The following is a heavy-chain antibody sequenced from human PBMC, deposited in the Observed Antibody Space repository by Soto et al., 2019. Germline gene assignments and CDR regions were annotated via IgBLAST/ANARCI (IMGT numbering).Heavy chain of an antibody. CDR2: INPSGDST. Sequence: QGQLIQAGAEVKKPGASVNISCKASGYTFTNYSLHWVRQAPGQGLEWMGFINPSGDSTNHAQKFQGRVHMTRDTSTNTVYMELSSLRSEDTAVYYCARGPPNFYYMDLWGKGTTVTVSS. V-gene: IGHV1-46*03. CDR3: ARGPPNFYYMDL. J-gene: IGHJ6*03. CDR1: GYTFTNYS.